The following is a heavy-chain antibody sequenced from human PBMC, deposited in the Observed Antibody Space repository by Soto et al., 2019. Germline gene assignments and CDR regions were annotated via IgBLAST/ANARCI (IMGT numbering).Heavy chain of an antibody. CDR3: ARDPADCASSSCFNWFDP. J-gene: IGHJ5*02. CDR1: GSSISSAYY. D-gene: IGHD2-2*01. Sequence: SETLSLTCAVYGSSISSAYYWAWIRQSPGKGLEWIGSVYRSGTTYYKASLRSRVTMSLHTSDNQFSLKLTSVTAADTAIYFCARDPADCASSSCFNWFDPWGQGTLVTVSS. V-gene: IGHV4-38-2*02. CDR2: VYRSGTT.